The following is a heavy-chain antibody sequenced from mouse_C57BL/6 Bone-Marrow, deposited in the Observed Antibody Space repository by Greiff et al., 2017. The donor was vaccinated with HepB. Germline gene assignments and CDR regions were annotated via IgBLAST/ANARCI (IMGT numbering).Heavy chain of an antibody. Sequence: EVKVVESGGGLVQPGGSLKLSCAASGFTFSDYYMYWVRQTPEKRLEWVAYISNGGGSTYYPDTVKGRFTFSRDNAKNTLYLQMSRLKSEDTAMYYCESPYYYGSRVGYYAMDYWGQGTSVTVSS. CDR1: GFTFSDYY. V-gene: IGHV5-12*01. CDR2: ISNGGGST. J-gene: IGHJ4*01. CDR3: ESPYYYGSRVGYYAMDY. D-gene: IGHD1-1*01.